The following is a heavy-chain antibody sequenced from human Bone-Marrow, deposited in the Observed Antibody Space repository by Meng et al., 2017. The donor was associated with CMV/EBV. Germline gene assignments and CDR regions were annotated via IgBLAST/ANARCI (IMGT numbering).Heavy chain of an antibody. J-gene: IGHJ6*02. CDR3: AREDTIGGGFWSGYTTTYYYYGMDV. CDR2: ISWNSGSI. V-gene: IGHV3-9*01. D-gene: IGHD3-3*01. Sequence: GGSLRLSCAASGFTFDDYAMHWVRQAPGKGLEWVSGISWNSGSIGYADSVKGRFTISRDNAKNSLYLQMNSLRAEDTAVYYCAREDTIGGGFWSGYTTTYYYYGMDVWGQGTTVTVSS. CDR1: GFTFDDYA.